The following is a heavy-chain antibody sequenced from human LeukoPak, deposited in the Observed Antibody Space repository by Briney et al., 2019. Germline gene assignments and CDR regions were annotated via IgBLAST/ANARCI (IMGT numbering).Heavy chain of an antibody. CDR2: IYYSGST. J-gene: IGHJ3*02. CDR1: GGSISSYY. V-gene: IGHV4-59*01. D-gene: IGHD3-16*01. CDR3: ARGGRTMGAFDI. Sequence: SETLSLTCTVSGGSISSYYWSWIRQPLGKGLEWIGYIYYSGSTNYNPSLKSRVTISVDTSKNQFSLKLSSVTAADTAVYYCARGGRTMGAFDIWGQGTMVTVSS.